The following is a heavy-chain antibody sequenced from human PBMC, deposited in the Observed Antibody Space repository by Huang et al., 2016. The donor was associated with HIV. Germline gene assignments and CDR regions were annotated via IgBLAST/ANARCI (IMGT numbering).Heavy chain of an antibody. D-gene: IGHD3-22*01. V-gene: IGHV1-18*01. CDR3: ARDTYYTDIWKRNDASFL. Sequence: QVQLVPSGGEVKQPGASVRVSCRASGYDFGSYGMSWVRQAPGQGREWLGWIGSDSRDTRTAQKFQGRVNMTTDRSATTTYMELRSLRYDDTAVYYWARDTYYTDIWKRNDASFLWGQGTMITVYS. CDR1: GYDFGSYG. J-gene: IGHJ3*01. CDR2: IGSDSRDT.